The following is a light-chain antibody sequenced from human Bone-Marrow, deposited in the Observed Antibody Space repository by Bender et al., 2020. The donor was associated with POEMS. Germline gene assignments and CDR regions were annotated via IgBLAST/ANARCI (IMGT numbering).Light chain of an antibody. CDR1: SSDVGNYNL. Sequence: QSALTQPASVSGSPGQSITISCIGTSSDVGNYNLVSWFQQLPGKAPRLIIFDVNRRPSGVSERFSGSKSGYTASLTISGLQAEDEADYYCCSYVTTSTWVFGGGTKLTVL. CDR3: CSYVTTSTWV. J-gene: IGLJ3*02. CDR2: DVN. V-gene: IGLV2-23*02.